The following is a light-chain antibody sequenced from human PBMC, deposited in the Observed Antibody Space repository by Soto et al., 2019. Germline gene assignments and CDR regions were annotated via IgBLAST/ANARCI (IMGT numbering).Light chain of an antibody. CDR3: QQYFSYPLT. J-gene: IGKJ4*01. CDR1: QSLGTW. Sequence: DIQMTQSPSTLSASVGDRVIITCRASQSLGTWLAWYQQKPGTAPVLLIYDVSRLESGVPSRFSGRGPGTEFTLTISSLQPDDFATYYCQQYFSYPLTFGGGTKV. V-gene: IGKV1-5*01. CDR2: DVS.